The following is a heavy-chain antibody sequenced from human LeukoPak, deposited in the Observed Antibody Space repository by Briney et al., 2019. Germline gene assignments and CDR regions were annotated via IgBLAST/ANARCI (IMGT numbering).Heavy chain of an antibody. CDR3: AKDLRGYSGYDPLLGY. D-gene: IGHD5-12*01. CDR2: ISYDGSNK. V-gene: IGHV3-30*18. CDR1: GFTFSSYG. Sequence: PGGSLRLSCAASGFTFSSYGMHWVRQAPGKGLEWVAVISYDGSNKYYADSVKGRFTISRDNSKNTLYLQMNSLRAEDTAVYYCAKDLRGYSGYDPLLGYWGQGTLVTVSS. J-gene: IGHJ4*02.